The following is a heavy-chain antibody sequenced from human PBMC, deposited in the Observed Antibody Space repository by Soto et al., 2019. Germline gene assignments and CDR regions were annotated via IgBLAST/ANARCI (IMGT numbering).Heavy chain of an antibody. CDR1: GGTFISYA. Sequence: QVQLVQSGAEVKKPGSSVKVSCKASGGTFISYAISWVRQAPGQGLEWMGGIIPIFGTANYAQKFQGRVTITADESTSTAYMELSSLRSEDTAVYYCARDRCSSTSCYRGHGMDVWGQGTTVTVSS. J-gene: IGHJ6*02. CDR2: IIPIFGTA. D-gene: IGHD2-2*02. CDR3: ARDRCSSTSCYRGHGMDV. V-gene: IGHV1-69*01.